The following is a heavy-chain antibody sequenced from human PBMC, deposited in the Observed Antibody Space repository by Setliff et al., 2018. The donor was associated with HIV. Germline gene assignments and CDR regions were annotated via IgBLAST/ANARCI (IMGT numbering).Heavy chain of an antibody. CDR1: GFMFGSYG. CDR2: ISNDGSHK. J-gene: IGHJ4*02. Sequence: PGGSLRLSCAASGFMFGSYGMHWVRQAPVKGLEWMALISNDGSHKYYADSVKGRFTISRDNSKNTLYLRMDSLRPEDTALYYCVGGHYDLWSGYVNYYLDSWGQGTLVTVSS. D-gene: IGHD3-3*01. V-gene: IGHV3-30*04. CDR3: VGGHYDLWSGYVNYYLDS.